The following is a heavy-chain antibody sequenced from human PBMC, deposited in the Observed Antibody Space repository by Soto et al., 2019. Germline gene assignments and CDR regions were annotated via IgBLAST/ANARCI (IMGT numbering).Heavy chain of an antibody. CDR3: AHIPNYYHYDWFDP. Sequence: QITLKESGPTLVKPTQTLTLTCTFSGFSLTTRGVGVGWIRQPPGKALECLALIYWDDDKRYSPSLQSRLSLLKATSKNQVVLTMTNVDPVDTATYYCAHIPNYYHYDWFDPWGQGTLVSVSS. CDR2: IYWDDDK. CDR1: GFSLTTRGVG. V-gene: IGHV2-5*02. D-gene: IGHD3-16*01. J-gene: IGHJ5*02.